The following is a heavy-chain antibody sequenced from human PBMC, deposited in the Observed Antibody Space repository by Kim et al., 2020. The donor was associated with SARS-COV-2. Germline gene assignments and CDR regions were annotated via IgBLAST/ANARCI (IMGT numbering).Heavy chain of an antibody. V-gene: IGHV1-69*04. CDR2: IIPILGIA. CDR1: GGTFSSYA. J-gene: IGHJ6*02. CDR3: ARDLGGELLVGYYYGMDV. Sequence: SVKVSCKASGGTFSSYAISWVRQAPGQGLEWMGRIIPILGIANYAQKFQGRVTITADKSTSTAYMELSSLRSEDTAVYYCARDLGGELLVGYYYGMDVWGQGTTVTVSS. D-gene: IGHD1-26*01.